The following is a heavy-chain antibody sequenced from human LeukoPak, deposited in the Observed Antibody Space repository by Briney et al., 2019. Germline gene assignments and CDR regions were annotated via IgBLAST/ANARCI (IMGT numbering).Heavy chain of an antibody. CDR3: AVRPIAVAGTSYFQH. Sequence: PSETLSLTCTVSGGSISSYYWSWIRQPPGKGLEWIAYTYHSGSTYYNPSLKSRVTISVDTSKNQFSLKLSSVTAADTAVYYCAVRPIAVAGTSYFQHWGQGTLVTVSS. CDR2: TYHSGST. CDR1: GGSISSYY. J-gene: IGHJ1*01. V-gene: IGHV4-59*04. D-gene: IGHD6-19*01.